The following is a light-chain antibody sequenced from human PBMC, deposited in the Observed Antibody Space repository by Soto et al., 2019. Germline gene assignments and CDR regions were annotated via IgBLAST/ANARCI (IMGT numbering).Light chain of an antibody. CDR1: RPNIGTNT. CDR2: HNY. Sequence: QSVLTQSPSASGTPGQTVTISCDGGRPNIGTNTVNWYRQFPGTAPKLIMHHNYQRTSGVPDRFSASKSGTSASLAISGLQAEDEAVYYCGAWDGSLNGPVFGGGTKVTVL. V-gene: IGLV1-44*01. CDR3: GAWDGSLNGPV. J-gene: IGLJ3*02.